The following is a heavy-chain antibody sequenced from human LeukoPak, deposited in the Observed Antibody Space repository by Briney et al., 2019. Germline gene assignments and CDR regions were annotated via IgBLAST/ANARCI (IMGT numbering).Heavy chain of an antibody. V-gene: IGHV1-18*01. CDR3: ARGEGPTMVRGVIPAWYYGMDV. J-gene: IGHJ6*02. Sequence: AASVTVSCKASGYTFTSYGISWVRQAPGQGLEWMGWISAYNGNTNYAQKLQGRVTMTTDTSTSTAYMELRSLRSDDTAVYYCARGEGPTMVRGVIPAWYYGMDVWGQGTTVTVSS. CDR2: ISAYNGNT. D-gene: IGHD3-10*01. CDR1: GYTFTSYG.